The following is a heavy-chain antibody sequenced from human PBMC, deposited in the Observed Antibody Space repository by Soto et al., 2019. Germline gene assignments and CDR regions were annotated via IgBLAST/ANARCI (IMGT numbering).Heavy chain of an antibody. D-gene: IGHD1-26*01. CDR2: INHSGRT. V-gene: IGHV4-34*01. CDR1: GGSFSGYY. J-gene: IGHJ6*02. CDR3: ATPGGNHHYYGMDV. Sequence: KPSETLSLTCTVYGGSFSGYYWSWIRQPPGKGLEWIGEINHSGRTNYNPSLKSRVTISVDTSKNQFSLKLSSVTAADTAVYYCATPGGNHHYYGMDVWGQGTTVTVSS.